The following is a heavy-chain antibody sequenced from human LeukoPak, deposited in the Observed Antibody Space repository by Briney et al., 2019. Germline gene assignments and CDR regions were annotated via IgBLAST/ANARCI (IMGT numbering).Heavy chain of an antibody. CDR1: GGSISSISSNNYH. D-gene: IGHD2-15*01. J-gene: IGHJ6*02. Sequence: SETLSLTCIVSGGSISSISSNNYHWGWIRQPPGQGLEWTGSIYYSGSTYYNPSLKSRVTISVDTSKNQFSLKLSSVTAADTALYYCAREMGVVTAHGIDVWGQGTTVTVSS. CDR2: IYYSGST. CDR3: AREMGVVTAHGIDV. V-gene: IGHV4-39*02.